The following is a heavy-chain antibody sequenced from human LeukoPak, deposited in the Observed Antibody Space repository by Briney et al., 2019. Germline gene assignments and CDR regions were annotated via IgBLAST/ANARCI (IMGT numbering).Heavy chain of an antibody. J-gene: IGHJ4*02. D-gene: IGHD2-21*02. Sequence: ASVKVSCKASGYTFTSYGISWVRQAPGQGLEWMGWISAYNGNTNYAQKLQGRVTMTTDTSTGTAYMELRSLRSDDTAVYYCAREDGDCVGAAFDYWGQGTLVTVSS. CDR1: GYTFTSYG. CDR2: ISAYNGNT. CDR3: AREDGDCVGAAFDY. V-gene: IGHV1-18*01.